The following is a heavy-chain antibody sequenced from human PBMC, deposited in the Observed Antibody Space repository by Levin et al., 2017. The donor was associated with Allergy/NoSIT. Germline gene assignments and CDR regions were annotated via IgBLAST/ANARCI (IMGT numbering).Heavy chain of an antibody. CDR2: INHSGST. D-gene: IGHD6-13*01. J-gene: IGHJ1*01. Sequence: SETLSLTCAVYGGSFSGYYWSWIRQPPGKGLEWIGEINHSGSTNYNPSLKSRVTISVDTSKNQFSLKLSSVTAADTAVYYCASHPYGSSWYRYFQHWGQGTLVTVSS. CDR1: GGSFSGYY. V-gene: IGHV4-34*01. CDR3: ASHPYGSSWYRYFQH.